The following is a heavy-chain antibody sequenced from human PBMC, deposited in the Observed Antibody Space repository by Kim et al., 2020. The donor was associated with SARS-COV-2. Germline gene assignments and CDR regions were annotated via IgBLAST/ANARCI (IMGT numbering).Heavy chain of an antibody. D-gene: IGHD3-10*01. Sequence: VKGRFTISRDKSKNTLYLQMNSLRAEDTAVYYCARGSYGSGSRWAQKFDYWGQGTLVTVSS. V-gene: IGHV3-30*01. J-gene: IGHJ4*02. CDR3: ARGSYGSGSRWAQKFDY.